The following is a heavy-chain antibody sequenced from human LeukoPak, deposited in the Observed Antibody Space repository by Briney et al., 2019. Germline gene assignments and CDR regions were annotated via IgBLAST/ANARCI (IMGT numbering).Heavy chain of an antibody. D-gene: IGHD6-13*01. CDR1: GFTFSSYW. CDR2: IKQDGSEE. V-gene: IGHV3-7*01. Sequence: GGSLRLSCAASGFTFSSYWMSWVRQAPGKGLEWVANIKQDGSEEYYVDSVKGRFTISRDNAKNSLYLQMNSLRAEDTAVYYCARDPGSSWYTYFDYWGQGTLVTVSS. J-gene: IGHJ4*02. CDR3: ARDPGSSWYTYFDY.